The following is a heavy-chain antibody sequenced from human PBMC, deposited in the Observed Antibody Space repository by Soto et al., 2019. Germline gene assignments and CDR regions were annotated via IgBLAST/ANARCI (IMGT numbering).Heavy chain of an antibody. CDR1: GFTFSSYG. V-gene: IGHV3-30*18. J-gene: IGHJ6*02. D-gene: IGHD3-10*01. CDR3: AKEEYYYGSGAYYYSGMDV. Sequence: QVQLVESGGGVVQPGRSLRLSCAASGFTFSSYGMHWVRQAPGKGLEWVAVISYDGSNKYYADSVKGRFTISRDNSKNTLYLQMNSLRAEDTAVYYCAKEEYYYGSGAYYYSGMDVWGQGTTVTVSS. CDR2: ISYDGSNK.